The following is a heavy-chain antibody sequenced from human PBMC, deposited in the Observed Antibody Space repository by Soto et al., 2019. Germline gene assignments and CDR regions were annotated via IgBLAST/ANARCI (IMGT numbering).Heavy chain of an antibody. D-gene: IGHD3-10*01. CDR2: ISFDGSKK. J-gene: IGHJ6*01. CDR1: GFTFSTYG. CDR3: AKVRGGSGSGTSVYYYGMDV. Sequence: QVQLVESGGGVVQPGRSLRVSCAASGFTFSTYGMHWVRQAPGKGLEWVAIISFDGSKKHYADSVKGRFTISRDNSKNTLYLQMNSLRAADTAVYFCAKVRGGSGSGTSVYYYGMDVW. V-gene: IGHV3-30*18.